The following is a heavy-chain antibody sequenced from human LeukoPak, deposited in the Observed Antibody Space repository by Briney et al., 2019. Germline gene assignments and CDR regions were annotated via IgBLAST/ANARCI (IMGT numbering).Heavy chain of an antibody. CDR1: GGSISISNYY. CDR2: SHHSGST. CDR3: ARPPREYSSSSYYFDY. D-gene: IGHD6-6*01. V-gene: IGHV4-39*01. J-gene: IGHJ4*02. Sequence: PSETLSLTCTVSGGSISISNYYWGWIPQPPGKGLEGIGKSHHSGSTYYNPSLKSRVTISVDTSKNQFSLKLSSVPAADTAVYYCARPPREYSSSSYYFDYWGQGILVTVSS.